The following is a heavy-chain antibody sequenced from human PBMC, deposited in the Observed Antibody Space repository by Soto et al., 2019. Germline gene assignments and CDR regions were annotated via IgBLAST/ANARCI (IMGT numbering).Heavy chain of an antibody. CDR3: ARGGTQQLARGWFDP. V-gene: IGHV4-34*01. CDR2: INHSGST. D-gene: IGHD6-13*01. CDR1: GGPFSAYY. J-gene: IGHJ5*02. Sequence: ESLSLTSDNSGGPFSAYYWSGMRKPPGKVLEWIGEINHSGSTNYNPSLKSRVTISVDTSKNQFSLKLSSVTAADTAVYYCARGGTQQLARGWFDPWGQGTLVTVS.